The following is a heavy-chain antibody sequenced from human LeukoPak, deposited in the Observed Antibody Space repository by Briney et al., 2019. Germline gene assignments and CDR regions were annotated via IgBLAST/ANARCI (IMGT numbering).Heavy chain of an antibody. CDR2: IIPILGIA. Sequence: ASEKVSCEASGGTFSSYAISWVRQAPGQGLEWMGRIIPILGIANYAQKFQGRVTITADKSTSTAYMELSSLRSEDTAVYYCARDNVVSYFDYWGQGTLVAVSS. J-gene: IGHJ4*02. V-gene: IGHV1-69*04. D-gene: IGHD3-22*01. CDR1: GGTFSSYA. CDR3: ARDNVVSYFDY.